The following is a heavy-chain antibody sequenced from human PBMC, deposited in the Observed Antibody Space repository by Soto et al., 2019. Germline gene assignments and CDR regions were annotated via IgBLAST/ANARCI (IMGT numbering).Heavy chain of an antibody. CDR3: ARGYCTNGVCYLAQSYYYGMDV. CDR2: INPNSGGT. D-gene: IGHD2-8*01. CDR1: GYTFTGYY. Sequence: ASVTVSCKASGYTFTGYYMHWVRQAPGQGLEWMGWINPNSGGTNYAQKIQGWVNITRDTSISTAYMELSRLRSDDMAVYYCARGYCTNGVCYLAQSYYYGMDVWGQGTTVTVSS. J-gene: IGHJ6*02. V-gene: IGHV1-2*04.